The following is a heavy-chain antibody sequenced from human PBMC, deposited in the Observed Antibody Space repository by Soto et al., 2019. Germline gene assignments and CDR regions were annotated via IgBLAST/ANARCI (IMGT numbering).Heavy chain of an antibody. Sequence: GESLKISCKGSGYSFTSYWIGWVRQMPGKGLEWMGIIYPGDSDARYSPSFQGQVTISADKSISTAYLQWSSLKASDTAMYYCAGGGVRGVITRTRDYYGMDVWGQGTTVTVSS. CDR3: AGGGVRGVITRTRDYYGMDV. CDR1: GYSFTSYW. D-gene: IGHD3-10*01. CDR2: IYPGDSDA. J-gene: IGHJ6*02. V-gene: IGHV5-51*01.